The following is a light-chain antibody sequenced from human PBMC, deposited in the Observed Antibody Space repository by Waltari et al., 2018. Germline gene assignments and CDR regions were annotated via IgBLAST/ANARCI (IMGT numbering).Light chain of an antibody. CDR2: GAS. CDR1: QRVPRT. Sequence: EIVLTQSPGTLSSSPGERATPTCRSSQRVPRTLAWYQQKPGQAPRLLIYGASNRATGIPDRFSGSGSGTDFSLTISRLEPEDFAVYYCQHYLRLPATFGQGTKVEIK. V-gene: IGKV3-20*01. J-gene: IGKJ1*01. CDR3: QHYLRLPAT.